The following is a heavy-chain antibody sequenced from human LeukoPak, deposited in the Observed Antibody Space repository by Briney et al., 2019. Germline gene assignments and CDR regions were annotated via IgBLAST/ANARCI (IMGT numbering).Heavy chain of an antibody. Sequence: PSETLSLTCIVSGGSINNYYWNWIRQPAGQGLEWIGRIYTSGSTNYNPSLKSRVTMSVDTSKNQFSLKLSSVTAADTAVYYCARDSGTTGEVKFDPWGQGTLVTVSS. CDR3: ARDSGTTGEVKFDP. D-gene: IGHD3-10*01. CDR2: IYTSGST. V-gene: IGHV4-4*07. CDR1: GGSINNYY. J-gene: IGHJ5*02.